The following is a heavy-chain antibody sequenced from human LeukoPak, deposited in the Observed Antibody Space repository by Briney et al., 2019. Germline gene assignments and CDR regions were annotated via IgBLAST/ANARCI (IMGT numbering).Heavy chain of an antibody. CDR1: GGTFSSYA. D-gene: IGHD2-21*02. CDR3: ARLNGGPVVVTAYYFDY. V-gene: IGHV1-69*13. J-gene: IGHJ4*02. CDR2: IIPIFGTA. Sequence: SVKVSCKASGGTFSSYAISWVRQAPGQGLEWMGGIIPIFGTANYAQKFQGRVTITADESTSTVYMELSSLRSEDTAVYYCARLNGGPVVVTAYYFDYWGQGTLVTVSS.